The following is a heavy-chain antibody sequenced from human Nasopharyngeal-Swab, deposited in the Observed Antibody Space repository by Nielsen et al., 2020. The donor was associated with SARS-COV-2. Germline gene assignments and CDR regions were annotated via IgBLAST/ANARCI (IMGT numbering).Heavy chain of an antibody. J-gene: IGHJ3*02. CDR1: GFTFGDYA. CDR3: ARSVGSFYGQGAFDI. Sequence: GSLRLSCTTSGFTFGDYAMSWFRQAPGKGPEWVGFIRSKTYGGAPEYAASVKGRFTISRDGAESIAYLQMNSLETEDTGVYYCARSVGSFYGQGAFDIWGQGTMVTVSS. V-gene: IGHV3-49*01. CDR2: IRSKTYGGAP. D-gene: IGHD1-26*01.